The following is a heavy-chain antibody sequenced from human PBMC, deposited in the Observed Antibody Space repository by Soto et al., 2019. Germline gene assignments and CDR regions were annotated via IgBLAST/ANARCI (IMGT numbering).Heavy chain of an antibody. CDR1: GGSISSYY. CDR3: ARDHDSGWDP. CDR2: IYYSGST. V-gene: IGHV4-59*01. D-gene: IGHD3-3*01. Sequence: PSETLSLTCTVSGGSISSYYWSWIRQPPGKGLEWIGYIYYSGSTNYNPSLKSRVTISVDTSKNQFSLKLSSVTAADTAVYYCARDHDSGWDPWGQGTLVTVSS. J-gene: IGHJ5*02.